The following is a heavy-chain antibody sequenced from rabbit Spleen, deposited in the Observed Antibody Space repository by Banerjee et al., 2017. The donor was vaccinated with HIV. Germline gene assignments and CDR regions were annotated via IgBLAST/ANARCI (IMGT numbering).Heavy chain of an antibody. J-gene: IGHJ3*01. V-gene: IGHV1S47*01. CDR2: IDPVFGSA. D-gene: IGHD4-1*01. CDR1: GIDLMSNA. CDR3: VRERIVVAGVLGLDL. Sequence: QEQLKETGGGLVQPGGSLTPSCKDSGIDLMSNAMSWVRQTPGKGLEWIGYIDPVFGSAYYASWVNGRFTISSHNAQNTLYLQLNSLTAADTATYFCVRERIVVAGVLGLDLWGQGTLVTVS.